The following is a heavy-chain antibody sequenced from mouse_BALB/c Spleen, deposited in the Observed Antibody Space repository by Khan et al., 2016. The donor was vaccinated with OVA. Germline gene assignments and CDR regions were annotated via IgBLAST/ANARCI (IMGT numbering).Heavy chain of an antibody. CDR1: GFTFSNYT. CDR2: ISSGGSYT. Sequence: EVELVESGGDLVKPGGSLKLSCAASGFTFSNYTMSWVRQTPEQRLEWVATISSGGSYTYYPDSVKGRFTISRDNAKNTLYLQMSSLKSEDTAMYYCTRDGNYAHWYFDVWGAGTTVTVSS. D-gene: IGHD2-1*01. CDR3: TRDGNYAHWYFDV. V-gene: IGHV5-6-4*01. J-gene: IGHJ1*01.